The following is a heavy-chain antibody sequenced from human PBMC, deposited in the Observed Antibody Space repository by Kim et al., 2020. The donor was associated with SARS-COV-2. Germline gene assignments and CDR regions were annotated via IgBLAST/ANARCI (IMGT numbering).Heavy chain of an antibody. CDR3: ARNEDY. CDR1: GYTFTSYA. Sequence: ASVKVSCKASGYTFTSYAFHWVRQAPGQGLEWMGWIDADNGNTKYSQKFQGRVTITRDTSASTAYMELSSLRSEDTAVYYCARNEDYWGQGTLVTFSS. V-gene: IGHV1-3*01. J-gene: IGHJ4*02. CDR2: IDADNGNT.